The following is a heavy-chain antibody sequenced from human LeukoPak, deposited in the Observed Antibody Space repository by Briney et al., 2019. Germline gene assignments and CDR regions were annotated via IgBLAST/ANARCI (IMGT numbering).Heavy chain of an antibody. CDR2: INWNGGST. Sequence: GGSLRLSCAASGIIFSNYWMHWVRQAPGKGLEWVSGINWNGGSTGYADSVKGRFTISRDNAKNSLYLQMNSLRAEDTALYYCARGMAAADNYWGQGTLVTVSS. CDR1: GIIFSNYW. V-gene: IGHV3-20*04. J-gene: IGHJ4*02. D-gene: IGHD6-13*01. CDR3: ARGMAAADNY.